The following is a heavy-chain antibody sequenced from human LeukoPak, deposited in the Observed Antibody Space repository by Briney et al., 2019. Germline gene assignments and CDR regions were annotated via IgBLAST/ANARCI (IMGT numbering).Heavy chain of an antibody. J-gene: IGHJ3*02. Sequence: PGGSQRLSCAASGFTFSSYAMSWVRQTPGKGLEWVSAISGSGVSTYYADSVKGRFTISRDNSKNTLYLQMNSLRAEDTAVYYCANRALYCSSTSCYAGGAFDIWGQGTMVTVSS. CDR2: ISGSGVST. V-gene: IGHV3-23*01. CDR1: GFTFSSYA. D-gene: IGHD2-2*01. CDR3: ANRALYCSSTSCYAGGAFDI.